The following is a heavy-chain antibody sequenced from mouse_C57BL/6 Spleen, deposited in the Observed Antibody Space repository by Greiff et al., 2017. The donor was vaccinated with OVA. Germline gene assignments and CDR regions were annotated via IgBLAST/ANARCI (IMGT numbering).Heavy chain of an antibody. J-gene: IGHJ4*01. CDR1: GFTFSDYY. V-gene: IGHV5-12*01. Sequence: EVMLVESGGGLVQPGGSLKLSCAASGFTFSDYYMYWVRQTPEKRLEWVAYISNGGGSTYYPDTVKGRFTISRDNAKNTLYLQMSRLKSEDTAMYYCARRSSNYDAMDYWGQGTSVTVSS. CDR3: ARRSSNYDAMDY. CDR2: ISNGGGST. D-gene: IGHD2-5*01.